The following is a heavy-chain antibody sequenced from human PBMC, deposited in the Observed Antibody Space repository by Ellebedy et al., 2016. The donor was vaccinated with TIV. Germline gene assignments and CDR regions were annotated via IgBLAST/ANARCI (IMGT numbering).Heavy chain of an antibody. V-gene: IGHV3-30*03. J-gene: IGHJ1*01. Sequence: GESLKISCAASGFMFRDYGMHWVRQAPGKGLEWVAIVSYDGSKKHYADSVKGRFAISREHSKNTLYLQMNSLRPEDTAVYYCYSSSSLSEYVQNWGQGTLVIVSS. CDR1: GFMFRDYG. CDR3: YSSSSLSEYVQN. D-gene: IGHD6-6*01. CDR2: VSYDGSKK.